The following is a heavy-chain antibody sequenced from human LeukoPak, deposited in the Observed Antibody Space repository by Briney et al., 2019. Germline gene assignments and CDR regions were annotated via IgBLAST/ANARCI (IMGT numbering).Heavy chain of an antibody. CDR3: AKEFKRKVGANGGAFDY. Sequence: GGSLRLSCAASGFTFSSYAMSWVRQAPRKGLEWVSAISGSGGSTYYADSVKGRFTISRDNSKNTLYLQMNSLRAEDTAVYYCAKEFKRKVGANGGAFDYWGQGTLVTVSS. J-gene: IGHJ4*02. D-gene: IGHD1-26*01. CDR2: ISGSGGST. V-gene: IGHV3-23*01. CDR1: GFTFSSYA.